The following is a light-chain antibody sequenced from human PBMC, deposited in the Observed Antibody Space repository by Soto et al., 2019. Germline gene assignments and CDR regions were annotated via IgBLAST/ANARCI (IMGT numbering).Light chain of an antibody. CDR1: SSDVGGHNF. CDR3: CSYACSNPVI. Sequence: QSALTQPRSVSGSPGQSVTISCTGTSSDVGGHNFVSWYQQHPGIAPKLMIYDVNKRPSGVPDRFSGSKSGNTASLTISGRKVEDEADYYCCSYACSNPVIFGGGTKLTVL. V-gene: IGLV2-11*01. J-gene: IGLJ2*01. CDR2: DVN.